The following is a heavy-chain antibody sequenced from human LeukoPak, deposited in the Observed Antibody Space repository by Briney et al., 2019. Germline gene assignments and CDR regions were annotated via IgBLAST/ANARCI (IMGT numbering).Heavy chain of an antibody. CDR2: IIPIFGTA. V-gene: IGHV1-69*05. J-gene: IGHJ4*02. D-gene: IGHD3-22*01. Sequence: EASVKVSCKASGGTFSSYAISWVRQAPGQGLEWMGGIIPIFGTANYAQKFQGRVTITTDESTSTAYMELSSLRSEDTAVYYCARARDSSGYSNFDYWGQGTLVTVSS. CDR1: GGTFSSYA. CDR3: ARARDSSGYSNFDY.